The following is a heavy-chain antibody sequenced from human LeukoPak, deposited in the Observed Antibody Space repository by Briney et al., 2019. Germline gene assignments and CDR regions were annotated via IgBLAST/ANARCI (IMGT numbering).Heavy chain of an antibody. V-gene: IGHV4-39*07. CDR1: GGSTTNSSDY. J-gene: IGHJ4*02. D-gene: IGHD6-13*01. CDR3: ARKYSSSWYRGPWDY. Sequence: SETLSLTCSVSGGSTTNSSDYWGWIRQPPGKGLEWIGEINHSGSTNYNPSLKSRVTISVDTSKNQFSLKLSSVTAADTAVYYCARKYSSSWYRGPWDYWGQGTLVTVSS. CDR2: INHSGST.